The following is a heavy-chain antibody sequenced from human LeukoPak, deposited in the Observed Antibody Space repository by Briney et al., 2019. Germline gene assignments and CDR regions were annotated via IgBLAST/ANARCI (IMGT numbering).Heavy chain of an antibody. V-gene: IGHV3-30*02. Sequence: GGSLRLSCAASGFTFSSYGIHWVRQAPGKGLEWLAFIRYDGSNKYYADSVKGRFIISRDNSKNTLYLQMNSLRAEDTAVYYCAARGLVVVTAISPSDYWGQGTLVTVSS. CDR3: AARGLVVVTAISPSDY. D-gene: IGHD2-21*02. CDR1: GFTFSSYG. J-gene: IGHJ4*02. CDR2: IRYDGSNK.